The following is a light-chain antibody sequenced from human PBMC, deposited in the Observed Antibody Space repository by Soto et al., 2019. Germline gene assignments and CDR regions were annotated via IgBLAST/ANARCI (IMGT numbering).Light chain of an antibody. Sequence: QSALTQPASVSGSPGQSITLSCTGTSSDIGGYNYVSWYQQHPGRAPKLMIYEVNYRPSGVPDRFSGSKSGNTASLTISGLQAEDEADYYCSSYTSSSTLVFGGGTKLTVL. CDR1: SSDIGGYNY. V-gene: IGLV2-14*01. CDR2: EVN. J-gene: IGLJ3*02. CDR3: SSYTSSSTLV.